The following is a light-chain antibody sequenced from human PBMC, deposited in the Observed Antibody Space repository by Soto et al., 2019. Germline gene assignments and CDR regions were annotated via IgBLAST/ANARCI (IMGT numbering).Light chain of an antibody. V-gene: IGKV3-20*01. Sequence: EIVLTQSPATLSLSPGERATLSCRASQSVAANYLAWYQQKPGQAPRLLIYGASKRATGIPDRFSGSGSGTDFTLTISRLEPEDFAVYYCRQYGTSLGFPVGGGTKV. CDR2: GAS. CDR3: RQYGTSLGFP. CDR1: QSVAANY. J-gene: IGKJ4*01.